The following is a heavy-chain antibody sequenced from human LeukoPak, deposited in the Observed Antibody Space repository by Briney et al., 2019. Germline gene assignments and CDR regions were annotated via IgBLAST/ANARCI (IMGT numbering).Heavy chain of an antibody. Sequence: GGSLRLSCAASGFTFSNYGMSWVRQAPGKGLEWVSGISGSGDSTDYADSVKGRFTISRDNSKNTLYLQMNSLRAEDTAVYYCARGNTAMVTWGQGTLVTVSS. V-gene: IGHV3-23*01. J-gene: IGHJ4*02. CDR2: ISGSGDST. CDR3: ARGNTAMVT. D-gene: IGHD5-18*01. CDR1: GFTFSNYG.